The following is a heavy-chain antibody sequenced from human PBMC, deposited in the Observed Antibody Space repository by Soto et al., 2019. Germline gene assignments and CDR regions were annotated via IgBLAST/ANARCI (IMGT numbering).Heavy chain of an antibody. V-gene: IGHV3-21*01. J-gene: IGHJ3*02. CDR3: ARAMGIEMTNDAFDI. CDR2: ISSSSIYI. CDR1: GFTFSSYS. D-gene: IGHD1-26*01. Sequence: GGSLRLSCAASGFTFSSYSMNWFRQAPGKGLEWASSISSSSIYIYNADSVKGRLTISKDNAKNSLYLQMNSLRAEDTAVYYCARAMGIEMTNDAFDIWGQGTMVTVSS.